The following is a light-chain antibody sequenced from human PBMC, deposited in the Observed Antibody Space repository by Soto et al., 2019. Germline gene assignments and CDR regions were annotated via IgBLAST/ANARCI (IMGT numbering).Light chain of an antibody. CDR1: SSNIGAGYD. CDR3: QSYDSSLSGFV. Sequence: SLLSQPRSVCGDPGQRVTISCTGSSSNIGAGYDVRWYQQLPGTAPKLLIYGNSNRPSGVPDRFSGSKSGTSASLAITGLQAEDEADDYCQSYDSSLSGFVFGTGTKVTAL. CDR2: GNS. V-gene: IGLV1-40*01. J-gene: IGLJ1*01.